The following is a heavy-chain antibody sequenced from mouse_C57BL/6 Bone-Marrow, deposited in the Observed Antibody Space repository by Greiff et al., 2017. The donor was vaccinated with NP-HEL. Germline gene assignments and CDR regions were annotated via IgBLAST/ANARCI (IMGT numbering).Heavy chain of an antibody. V-gene: IGHV1-64*01. CDR1: GYTFTSYW. D-gene: IGHD1-1*01. Sequence: QVQLQQPGAELVKPGASVKLSCKASGYTFTSYWMHWVKQRPGQGLEWIGMIHPNSGSTNYNEKFKSKATLTVDKSSSTAYMQLSSLTSEDSAVYYCARSIQYYGRTLFAYWGQGTLVTVSA. CDR2: IHPNSGST. J-gene: IGHJ3*01. CDR3: ARSIQYYGRTLFAY.